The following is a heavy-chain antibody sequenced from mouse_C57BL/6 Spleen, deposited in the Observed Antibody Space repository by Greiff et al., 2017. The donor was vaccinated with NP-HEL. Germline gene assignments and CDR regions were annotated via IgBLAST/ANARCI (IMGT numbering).Heavy chain of an antibody. J-gene: IGHJ4*01. V-gene: IGHV1-69*01. CDR1: GYTFTSYW. CDR3: ATGVTTVVATKNYAMDY. D-gene: IGHD1-1*01. CDR2: IDPSDSYT. Sequence: QVQLQQPGAELVMPGASVKLSCKASGYTFTSYWMHWVKQRPGQGLEWIGEIDPSDSYTNYNQKFKGKSKLTVDKSSSTAYMQLSSLTSEDSAVYYCATGVTTVVATKNYAMDYWGQGTSVTVSS.